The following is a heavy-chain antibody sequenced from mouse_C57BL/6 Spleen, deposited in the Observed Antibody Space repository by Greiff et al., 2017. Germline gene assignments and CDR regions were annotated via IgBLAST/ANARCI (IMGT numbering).Heavy chain of an antibody. V-gene: IGHV1-82*01. CDR2: IYPGDGDT. CDR1: GYAFSRSW. J-gene: IGHJ1*03. Sequence: VQLQQSGPELVKPGASVKISCKASGYAFSRSWMNWVKQRPGKGLEWIGRIYPGDGDTNYNGKFKGKATLTADKSSSTAYMQLSSLTSEDSAVYFCARHGGTGYFDVWGTGTTVTVSS. D-gene: IGHD4-1*01. CDR3: ARHGGTGYFDV.